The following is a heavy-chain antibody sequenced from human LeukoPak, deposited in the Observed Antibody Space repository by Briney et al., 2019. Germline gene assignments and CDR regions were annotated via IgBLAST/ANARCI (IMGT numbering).Heavy chain of an antibody. CDR2: IYYSGST. J-gene: IGHJ4*02. Sequence: PSETLSLTCTVSGGSISSGDYYWSWIRQPPGKGLEWIGYIYYSGSTYYNPSLKSRVVISIDRSKNQFSLNLSSVTAAGTAVYYCARGPPTPYCSSTCCYSDYWGQGTLVTVSS. CDR1: GGSISSGDYY. V-gene: IGHV4-30-4*01. D-gene: IGHD2-2*02. CDR3: ARGPPTPYCSSTCCYSDY.